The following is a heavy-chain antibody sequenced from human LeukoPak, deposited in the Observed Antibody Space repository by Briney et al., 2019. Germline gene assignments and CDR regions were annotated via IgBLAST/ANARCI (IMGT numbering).Heavy chain of an antibody. Sequence: RASVKVSCKASGYTFTSYYMHWVRQAPGQGLEWMGIINPSGGSTSYAQKFQGRVTMTRDTSTSTVYMELSSLRSEDTAVYYCARGLKAAAGRGYFDYWGQGTLVTVSS. CDR3: ARGLKAAAGRGYFDY. D-gene: IGHD6-13*01. V-gene: IGHV1-46*01. CDR1: GYTFTSYY. J-gene: IGHJ4*02. CDR2: INPSGGST.